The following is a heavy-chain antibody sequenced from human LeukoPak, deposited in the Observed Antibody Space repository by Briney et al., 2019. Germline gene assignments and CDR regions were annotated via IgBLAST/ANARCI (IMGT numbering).Heavy chain of an antibody. CDR3: AGDYGDYATFDY. V-gene: IGHV4-4*07. CDR2: IYTSGST. J-gene: IGHJ4*02. D-gene: IGHD4-17*01. Sequence: SETLSLTCAVYGGSFSGYYWSWIRQPAGKGLEWIGRIYTSGSTNYNPSLKSRVTMSVDTSKNQFSLKLSSVTAADTAVYYCAGDYGDYATFDYWGQGTLVTVSS. CDR1: GGSFSGYY.